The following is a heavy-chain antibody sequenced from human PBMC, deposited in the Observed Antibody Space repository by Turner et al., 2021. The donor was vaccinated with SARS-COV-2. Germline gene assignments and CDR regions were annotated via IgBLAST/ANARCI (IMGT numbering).Heavy chain of an antibody. J-gene: IGHJ4*02. CDR2: ISYDGSNK. V-gene: IGHV3-30*18. D-gene: IGHD3-10*01. Sequence: QVQLVESGGGVVHPGRSLRLSCAASGFTFSSYGMHWVRQAPGKGLEWVAVISYDGSNKHYADSVKGRFTISRDNSENTLYLQMNSLRVEDTAVYYCAKQISYYGSGSLYYFDYWGQGTLVTVSS. CDR3: AKQISYYGSGSLYYFDY. CDR1: GFTFSSYG.